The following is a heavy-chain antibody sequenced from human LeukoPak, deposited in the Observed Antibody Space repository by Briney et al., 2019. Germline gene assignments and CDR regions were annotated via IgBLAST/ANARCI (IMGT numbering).Heavy chain of an antibody. V-gene: IGHV3-23*01. CDR2: ITSGVGIT. D-gene: IGHD3-10*01. J-gene: IGHJ4*02. CDR1: GFTFSNYG. Sequence: GGSLRLSCTASGFTFSNYGMNWVRQAPGKGLEWVSIITSGVGITYYADSVKGRFTISRDNSKNTLYLQMNSLRAEDTAVYYCAKGDYYDFDYWGQGTLVTVSS. CDR3: AKGDYYDFDY.